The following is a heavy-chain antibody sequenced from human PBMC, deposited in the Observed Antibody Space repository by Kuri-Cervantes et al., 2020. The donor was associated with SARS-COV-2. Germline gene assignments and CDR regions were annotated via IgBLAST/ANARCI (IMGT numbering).Heavy chain of an antibody. Sequence: GGSLRLSCAASGFTFDDYTMHWVRQAPGKGLEWVSLISWDGGSTYYADSVKGRFTISRDNSKNSLYLQMNSLRTEDTALYYCAKDGPDYAGYFDYWGQGTLVTVSS. J-gene: IGHJ4*02. CDR1: GFTFDDYT. D-gene: IGHD4-17*01. CDR2: ISWDGGST. CDR3: AKDGPDYAGYFDY. V-gene: IGHV3-43*01.